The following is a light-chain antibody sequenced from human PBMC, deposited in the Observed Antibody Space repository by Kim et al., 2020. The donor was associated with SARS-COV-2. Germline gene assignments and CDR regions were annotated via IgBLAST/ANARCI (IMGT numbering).Light chain of an antibody. V-gene: IGKV3-20*01. J-gene: IGKJ1*01. CDR1: QSVSSSY. Sequence: EIVLTQSPGTLSLSPGERATLSCRASQSVSSSYLARYQQKPGQAPRLLIYGASSRATGIPDRFSGSGSGTDFTLTISRLEPEDFAVYYCQQYGSSPGRFGQGTKVEIK. CDR3: QQYGSSPGR. CDR2: GAS.